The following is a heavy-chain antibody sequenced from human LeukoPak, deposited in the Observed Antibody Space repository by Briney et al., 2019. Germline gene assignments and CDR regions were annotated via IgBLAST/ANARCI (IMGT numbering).Heavy chain of an antibody. Sequence: SGTLSLTCAVSGGSLSSYYWSWIRQPPGKGLEWIGYISYSGSTNYNPSPTSRVTISVDTSKNQFSLKLSSVTAADTAVYYCARGRMTSDYWGQGTLVTVSS. CDR3: ARGRMTSDY. CDR2: ISYSGST. V-gene: IGHV4-59*01. J-gene: IGHJ4*02. CDR1: GGSLSSYY. D-gene: IGHD2-15*01.